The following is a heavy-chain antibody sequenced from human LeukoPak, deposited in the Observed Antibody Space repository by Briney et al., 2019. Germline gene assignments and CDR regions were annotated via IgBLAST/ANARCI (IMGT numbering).Heavy chain of an antibody. V-gene: IGHV1-69*13. CDR2: IIPIFGTA. D-gene: IGHD6-19*01. CDR3: AREGDSSGWYTYFDY. CDR1: GGTFSSYA. Sequence: GASVKVSCKASGGTFSSYAISWVRQAPGQGLEWMGGIIPIFGTANYAQKFQGRVTITADESTSTAYMELSSLRSEDTAVYYCAREGDSSGWYTYFDYWGQGTLVTVSS. J-gene: IGHJ4*02.